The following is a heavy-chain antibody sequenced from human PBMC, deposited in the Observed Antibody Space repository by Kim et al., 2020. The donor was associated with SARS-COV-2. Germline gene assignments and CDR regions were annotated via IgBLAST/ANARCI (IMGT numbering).Heavy chain of an antibody. CDR3: AKDRRGQWLVLSDNWFDP. J-gene: IGHJ5*02. Sequence: GGSLRLSCAASGFTFSSYAMSWVRQAPGKGLEWVSAISGSGGSTYYADSVKGRFTISRDNSKNTLYLQMNSLRAEDTAVYYCAKDRRGQWLVLSDNWFDPWGQGTLVTVSS. V-gene: IGHV3-23*01. D-gene: IGHD6-19*01. CDR1: GFTFSSYA. CDR2: ISGSGGST.